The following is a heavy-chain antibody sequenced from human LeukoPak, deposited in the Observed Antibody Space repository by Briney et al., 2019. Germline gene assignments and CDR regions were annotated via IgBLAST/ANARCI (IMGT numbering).Heavy chain of an antibody. D-gene: IGHD3-9*01. Sequence: ASVEVSCKASGYTFTGYYMHWVRQAPGQGLEWMGWINPNSGGTNYAQKFQGRVTMTRDTSISTAYMELSRLRSDDTAVYYCATSSQGYDILTGYYREDWFDPWGQGTLVTVSS. V-gene: IGHV1-2*02. CDR2: INPNSGGT. CDR1: GYTFTGYY. J-gene: IGHJ5*02. CDR3: ATSSQGYDILTGYYREDWFDP.